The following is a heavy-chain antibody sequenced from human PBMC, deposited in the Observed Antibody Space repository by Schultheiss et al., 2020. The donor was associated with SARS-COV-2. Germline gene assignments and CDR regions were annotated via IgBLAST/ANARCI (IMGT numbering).Heavy chain of an antibody. CDR3: ARGPMRITIFGVVPYGEFDY. CDR2: ISGSGGST. V-gene: IGHV3-23*01. D-gene: IGHD3-3*01. Sequence: GGSLRLSCAASGFTFSSYAMSWVRQAPGKGLEWVSAISGSGGSTYYADSVKGRFTISRDNSKNTLYLQMNSLRAEDTAVYYCARGPMRITIFGVVPYGEFDYWGQGTLVTVSS. J-gene: IGHJ4*02. CDR1: GFTFSSYA.